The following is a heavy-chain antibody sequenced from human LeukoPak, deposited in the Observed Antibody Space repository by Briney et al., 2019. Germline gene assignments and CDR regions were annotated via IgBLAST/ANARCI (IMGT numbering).Heavy chain of an antibody. D-gene: IGHD3-3*01. Sequence: SETLSLTCAVYGGSFSGYYWSWIRQPPGKGLEWIGEINHSGSTNYNPSLKSRVTISVDTSKNQFSLKLSSVTAADPAVYYCAVTYYDFWSGYYTYYFDYWGQGTLVTVSS. J-gene: IGHJ4*02. CDR2: INHSGST. CDR3: AVTYYDFWSGYYTYYFDY. V-gene: IGHV4-34*01. CDR1: GGSFSGYY.